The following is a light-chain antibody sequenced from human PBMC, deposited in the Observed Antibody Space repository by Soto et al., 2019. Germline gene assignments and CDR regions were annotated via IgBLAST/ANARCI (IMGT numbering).Light chain of an antibody. CDR3: QQYDSYPLT. J-gene: IGKJ4*01. CDR2: KAS. Sequence: DIQMTQSPSTLSASVGDRVTITCRASQSISSWLAWYQHKPGKAPNLLIYKASSLESGVPSRFSGSGSGTEFTLTVSSLQPDDLATHYCQQYDSYPLTFGGGTKVEIK. CDR1: QSISSW. V-gene: IGKV1-5*03.